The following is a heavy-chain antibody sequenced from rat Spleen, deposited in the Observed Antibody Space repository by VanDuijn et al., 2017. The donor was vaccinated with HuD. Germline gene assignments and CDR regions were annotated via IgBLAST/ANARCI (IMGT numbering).Heavy chain of an antibody. V-gene: IGHV5-25*01. CDR2: ITTRGGSS. Sequence: EVQLVESGGGLVQPGRSLKLSCAASGFTFSDYYMAWVRQAPTKGLEWVASITTRGGSSYYRVPVRGRFIVSRDNAKSTLYLQMDSLRSEDAATYYCARGWDWFAYWGHGSLVTVSS. J-gene: IGHJ3*01. CDR3: ARGWDWFAY. CDR1: GFTFSDYY. D-gene: IGHD5-1*01.